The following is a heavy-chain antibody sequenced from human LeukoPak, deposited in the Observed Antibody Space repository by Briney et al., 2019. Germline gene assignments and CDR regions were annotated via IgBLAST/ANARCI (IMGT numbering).Heavy chain of an antibody. J-gene: IGHJ4*02. V-gene: IGHV3-23*01. D-gene: IGHD4-17*01. Sequence: PGGSLRLSCAASGLTFSSYAMSWVRQAPGKGLEWVSAISGSGGSTYYADSVKGRFTISRDNSKNTLYLQMNSLRAEDTAVYYCAKCGDYGLYYFDYWGQGTLVTVSS. CDR2: ISGSGGST. CDR1: GLTFSSYA. CDR3: AKCGDYGLYYFDY.